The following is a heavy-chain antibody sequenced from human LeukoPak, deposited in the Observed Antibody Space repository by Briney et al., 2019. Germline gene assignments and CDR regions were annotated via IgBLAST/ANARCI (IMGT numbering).Heavy chain of an antibody. CDR2: THYSGST. J-gene: IGHJ4*02. V-gene: IGHV4-59*08. CDR3: ASESVALAGIDY. D-gene: IGHD6-19*01. CDR1: GSSISDYY. Sequence: SETLSLTCTVSGSSISDYYWTWIRRPPGKGPEWIGYTHYSGSTNYNASLTSRVTISVDTSKNQFSLKLSSVTAADTAVYYCASESVALAGIDYWGQGTLVTVSS.